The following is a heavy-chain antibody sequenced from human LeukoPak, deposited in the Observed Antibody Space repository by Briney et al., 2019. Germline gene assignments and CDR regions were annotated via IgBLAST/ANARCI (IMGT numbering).Heavy chain of an antibody. CDR1: GGSISSSSYY. V-gene: IGHV4-39*07. J-gene: IGHJ4*02. Sequence: PSETLSLTCTVSGGSISSSSYYWGWIRQPPGKGLEWIGSIYYSGSTYYNPSLKSRVTISVDRSKNQFSLKLSSVTAADTAVYYCARFDSSGYYFDYWGQGTLVTVSS. D-gene: IGHD3-22*01. CDR2: IYYSGST. CDR3: ARFDSSGYYFDY.